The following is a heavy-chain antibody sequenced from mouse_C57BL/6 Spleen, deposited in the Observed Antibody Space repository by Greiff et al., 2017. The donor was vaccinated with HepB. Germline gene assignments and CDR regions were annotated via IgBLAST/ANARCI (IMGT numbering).Heavy chain of an antibody. D-gene: IGHD1-1*01. J-gene: IGHJ1*03. V-gene: IGHV5-15*01. CDR2: ISNLAYSI. CDR3: ARRGPITTVVANWYFDV. Sequence: EVMLVESGGGLVQPGGSLKLSCAASGFTFSDYGMAWVRQAPRKGPEWVAFISNLAYSIYYADTVTGRFTISRENAKNTLYLEMSSLRSEDTAMYYCARRGPITTVVANWYFDVWGTGTTVTVSS. CDR1: GFTFSDYG.